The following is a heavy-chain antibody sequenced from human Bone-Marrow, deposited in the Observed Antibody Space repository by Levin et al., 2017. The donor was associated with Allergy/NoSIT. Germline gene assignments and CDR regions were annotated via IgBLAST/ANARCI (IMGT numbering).Heavy chain of an antibody. CDR3: ARAGDSWSFDH. Sequence: PGGSLRLSCAASGFTFSSYGMQWVRQAPGKGLEWVAVMWFDGTKKYYADSVKGRFTISRDSSKNTHYLELNSLRADDTAVYYCARAGDSWSFDHWGQGTLVTVSS. CDR1: GFTFSSYG. CDR2: MWFDGTKK. D-gene: IGHD2-21*02. J-gene: IGHJ4*02. V-gene: IGHV3-33*01.